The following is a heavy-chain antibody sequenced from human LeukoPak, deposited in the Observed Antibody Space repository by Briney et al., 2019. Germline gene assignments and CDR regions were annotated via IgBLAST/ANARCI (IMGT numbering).Heavy chain of an antibody. Sequence: GASVKVSCKASGYPFTSFEINWVRQVTGEGLEWMGWMKPDSGNSAFARKFRDRVTLSSDSSINTAYMEVSSLGSDDTAVYFCARGTFDYDVVTGIHYYYMDVWGTGTAVTVSS. CDR2: MKPDSGNS. J-gene: IGHJ6*03. CDR3: ARGTFDYDVVTGIHYYYMDV. V-gene: IGHV1-8*01. D-gene: IGHD4-17*01. CDR1: GYPFTSFE.